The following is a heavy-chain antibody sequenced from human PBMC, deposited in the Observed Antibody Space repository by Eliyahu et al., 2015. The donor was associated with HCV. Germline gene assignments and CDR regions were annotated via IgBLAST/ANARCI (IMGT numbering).Heavy chain of an antibody. J-gene: IGHJ3*02. D-gene: IGHD3-9*01. V-gene: IGHV3-30*18. CDR3: AKPRDFDWIGVDGSAFDI. CDR2: ISYDGSNK. Sequence: GVVQPGRSLRLSCAASGFTFSSYGMHWVRQAPGKGLEWVAVISYDGSNKYYADSVKGRFTISRDNSKNTLYLQMNSLRAEDTAVYYCAKPRDFDWIGVDGSAFDIWGQGTMVTVSS. CDR1: GFTFSSYG.